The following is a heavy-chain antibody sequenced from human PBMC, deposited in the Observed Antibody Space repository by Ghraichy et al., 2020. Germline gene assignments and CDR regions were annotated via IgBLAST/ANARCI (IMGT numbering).Heavy chain of an antibody. CDR3: ARGELPGAYSYIDY. J-gene: IGHJ4*02. Sequence: GGSLRLSCGASGFTFSSYSMNWVRQAPGKGLEWVSYISSSSSTIYYADSVKGRFTISRDNAKNSLYLQMNSLRDEDTAVYYCARGELPGAYSYIDYWGQGTLVTVSS. CDR1: GFTFSSYS. CDR2: ISSSSSTI. V-gene: IGHV3-48*02. D-gene: IGHD5-18*01.